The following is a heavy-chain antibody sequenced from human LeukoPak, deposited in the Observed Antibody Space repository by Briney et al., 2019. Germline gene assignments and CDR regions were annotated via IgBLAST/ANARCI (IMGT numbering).Heavy chain of an antibody. CDR1: GFSFSDAW. D-gene: IGHD1-26*01. V-gene: IGHV3-21*01. J-gene: IGHJ4*02. CDR2: ISSSSSYI. Sequence: PGGSLRLSCAVSGFSFSDAWMSWVRQTPGKGLEWVSSISSSSSYIYYADSVKGRFAISRDNAQNSLYLQMNSLRAEDAAVYYCVCYIVGAKRSFDYWGQGTLVTVSS. CDR3: VCYIVGAKRSFDY.